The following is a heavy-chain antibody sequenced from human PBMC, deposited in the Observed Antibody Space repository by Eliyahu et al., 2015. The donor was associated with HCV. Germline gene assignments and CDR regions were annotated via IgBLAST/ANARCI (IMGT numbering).Heavy chain of an antibody. Sequence: QVQLQESGPGLVKPSGTLSLXCAVSGXXIXSSNWWSWVRQPPGKGLEWIGEIYHSGSTNYNPSLKXRVTISVDKSKNQFSLKLSSVTAADTAVYYCARFGVVPYYYGMDVWGQGTTVTVSS. CDR1: GXXIXSSNW. V-gene: IGHV4-4*02. CDR3: ARFGVVPYYYGMDV. J-gene: IGHJ6*02. CDR2: IYHSGST. D-gene: IGHD3-3*01.